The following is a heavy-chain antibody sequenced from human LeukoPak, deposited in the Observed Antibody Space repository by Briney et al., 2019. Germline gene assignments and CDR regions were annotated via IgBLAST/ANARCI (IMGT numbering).Heavy chain of an antibody. CDR1: GGSFSGYY. V-gene: IGHV4-34*01. CDR3: ARPRRTYDSSGYWGDYYYYMDV. Sequence: PSETLSLTCAVYGGSFSGYYWSWIRQPPGKGLEWIGEINHSGSTDYNPSLKSRVTISVDTSKNQFSLKLSSVTAADTAVYYCARPRRTYDSSGYWGDYYYYMDVWGKGTTVTISS. J-gene: IGHJ6*03. CDR2: INHSGST. D-gene: IGHD3-22*01.